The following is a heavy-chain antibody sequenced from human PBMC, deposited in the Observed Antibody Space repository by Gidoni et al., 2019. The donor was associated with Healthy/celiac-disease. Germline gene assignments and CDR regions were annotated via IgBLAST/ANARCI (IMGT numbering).Heavy chain of an antibody. Sequence: EVQLVESGGGLVQPGGSLRLSCAASGFTFSSYSMNWVRQAPGKGLEWVSYISSSSSTIYYADSVKGRFTISRDNAKNSLYLQMNSLRAEDTAVYYCAREHNWNGLDYWGQGTLVTVSS. V-gene: IGHV3-48*01. CDR2: ISSSSSTI. D-gene: IGHD1-20*01. CDR1: GFTFSSYS. J-gene: IGHJ4*02. CDR3: AREHNWNGLDY.